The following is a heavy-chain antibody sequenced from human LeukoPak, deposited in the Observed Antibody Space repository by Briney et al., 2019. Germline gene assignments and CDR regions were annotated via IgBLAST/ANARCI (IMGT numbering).Heavy chain of an antibody. D-gene: IGHD2-21*01. CDR2: ITTKANRYAT. Sequence: PGRSLKLSCVLAGFCFAGFAIRWVRQASGEGLEWIGRITTKANRYATVYAASVTGRYTISGDDSQNMAYLQMSGLKADDSAGYYCARVAYSTTWYCFDIWGQGTMVSVSS. CDR1: GFCFAGFA. V-gene: IGHV3-73*01. J-gene: IGHJ3*02. CDR3: ARVAYSTTWYCFDI.